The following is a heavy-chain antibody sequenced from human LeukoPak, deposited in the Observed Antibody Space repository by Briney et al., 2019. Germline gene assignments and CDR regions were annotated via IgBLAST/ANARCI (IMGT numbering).Heavy chain of an antibody. Sequence: GGSLRLSCAASGFTFNSYWMHWVRQVPGKGLVWVSRIYSDGGSTSYADSVKGRFTISRDNAKNTLYLQMNSLRPEDTAVYYCARGGGTYLDCWGQGTLVTVSS. J-gene: IGHJ4*02. D-gene: IGHD1-26*01. CDR1: GFTFNSYW. V-gene: IGHV3-74*01. CDR3: ARGGGTYLDC. CDR2: IYSDGGST.